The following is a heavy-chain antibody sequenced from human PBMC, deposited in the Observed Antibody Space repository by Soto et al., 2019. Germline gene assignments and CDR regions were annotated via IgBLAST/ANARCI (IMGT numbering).Heavy chain of an antibody. D-gene: IGHD2-15*01. J-gene: IGHJ3*01. CDR1: GYKFTTFW. CDR3: ARPASGGSRDAFDV. CDR2: IDPTDSFT. V-gene: IGHV5-10-1*03. Sequence: EVQLEQSAAEVKKPGEPLKISCKASGYKFTTFWLNWVRQTPGKGLEWLGRIDPTDSFTNYRPPFEGHVTISVDRSISTAYLQWNSLQASDTAIYYCARPASGGSRDAFDVWGQGTTVTVSS.